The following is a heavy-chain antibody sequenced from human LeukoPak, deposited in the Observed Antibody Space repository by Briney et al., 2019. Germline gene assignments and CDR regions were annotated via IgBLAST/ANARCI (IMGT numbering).Heavy chain of an antibody. D-gene: IGHD2-15*01. CDR1: GYTFTGYY. CDR2: INPNSGGT. V-gene: IGHV1-2*02. Sequence: ASVKVSCTASGYTFTGYYMHLVRQAPGQGLEWMGWINPNSGGTNYAQKFQGRVTMTRDTSISTAYMELSRLRSDDTAVYYCARDRTPNWFDPWGQGTLVTVSS. CDR3: ARDRTPNWFDP. J-gene: IGHJ5*02.